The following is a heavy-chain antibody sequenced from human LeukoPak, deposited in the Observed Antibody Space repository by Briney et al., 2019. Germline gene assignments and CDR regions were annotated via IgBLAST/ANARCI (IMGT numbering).Heavy chain of an antibody. J-gene: IGHJ6*03. V-gene: IGHV3-48*03. D-gene: IGHD6-13*01. Sequence: GGSLRLSCAASGFTFSSYEMNWVRQAPGKGLEWVSYISSSGSTIYYADSVKGRFTISRDNAKNSLYLQMNSLRAEDTAVYYCARTPAAGTFYYYYYMDVWGKGTTVTVSS. CDR1: GFTFSSYE. CDR2: ISSSGSTI. CDR3: ARTPAAGTFYYYYYMDV.